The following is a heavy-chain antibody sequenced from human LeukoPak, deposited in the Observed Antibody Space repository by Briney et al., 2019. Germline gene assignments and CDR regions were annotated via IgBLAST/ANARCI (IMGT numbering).Heavy chain of an antibody. CDR3: ARELWFVNAPGSWFDP. V-gene: IGHV4-30-2*01. J-gene: IGHJ5*02. CDR1: GDSISSGDYS. Sequence: SQTLSLTCAVSGDSISSGDYSWSWIRQPSGKGLEWIGYIFHSGSSYYNPSLKSRVTISVDRSKNQFSLRLTSVAAADTAVYYCARELWFVNAPGSWFDPWGQGTLVTVSS. D-gene: IGHD3-10*01. CDR2: IFHSGSS.